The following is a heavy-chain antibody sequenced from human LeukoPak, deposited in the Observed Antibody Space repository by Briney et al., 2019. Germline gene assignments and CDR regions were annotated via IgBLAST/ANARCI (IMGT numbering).Heavy chain of an antibody. V-gene: IGHV1-69*13. J-gene: IGHJ6*03. CDR1: GYTFTGYY. Sequence: ASVKVSCKASGYTFTGYYMQWVRQAPGQGLEWIGGIIPIFGTANYAQKFQGRVTITPDESTSTADMELSSLRSEDTAVYYCARDRVTHMDVWGKGTTVTVSS. CDR3: ARDRVTHMDV. CDR2: IIPIFGTA. D-gene: IGHD2-21*02.